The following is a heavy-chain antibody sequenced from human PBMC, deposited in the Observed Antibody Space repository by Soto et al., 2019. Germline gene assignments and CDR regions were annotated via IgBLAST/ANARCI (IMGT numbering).Heavy chain of an antibody. Sequence: QVQLVQSGGEEKRPGASVKVSCKTSGYTFSNYGITWVRQAPGQPLEWLGWISLYSDVTNYAQKFQGRVSMTTDTSTTTAYMELRSLRSDDTAVYYCARVVPGAEAWFGPWGQGTLVTVSS. V-gene: IGHV1-18*01. D-gene: IGHD2-2*01. CDR2: ISLYSDVT. J-gene: IGHJ5*02. CDR3: ARVVPGAEAWFGP. CDR1: GYTFSNYG.